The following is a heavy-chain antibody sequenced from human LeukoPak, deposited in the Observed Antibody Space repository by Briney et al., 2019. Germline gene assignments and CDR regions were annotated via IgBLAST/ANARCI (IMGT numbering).Heavy chain of an antibody. Sequence: ASVKVSCKASGYTLTGHYLHWVRQAPGQGLGWMGWINPNTGATTYAQRFQGRVTLTRDTSISTAYMELSRLRSDDTAVYYCARPSRDGYSQEAFDIWGQGTMVTVSS. D-gene: IGHD5-24*01. CDR2: INPNTGAT. J-gene: IGHJ3*02. CDR3: ARPSRDGYSQEAFDI. CDR1: GYTLTGHY. V-gene: IGHV1-2*02.